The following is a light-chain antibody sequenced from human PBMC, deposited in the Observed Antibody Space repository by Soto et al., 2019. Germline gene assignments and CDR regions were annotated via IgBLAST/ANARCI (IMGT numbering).Light chain of an antibody. J-gene: IGLJ2*01. V-gene: IGLV2-14*01. CDR2: EVS. CDR3: SSYTRSSTLV. Sequence: QSVLTQPASVSGSPGQSITISCTGTSSDVGGYNYVSWFQQHPGKAPKLMIYEVSNRPSGVSNRFSGSKSGNTASLTISGLQAEDEDDYYCSSYTRSSTLVFGGGTKLTVL. CDR1: SSDVGGYNY.